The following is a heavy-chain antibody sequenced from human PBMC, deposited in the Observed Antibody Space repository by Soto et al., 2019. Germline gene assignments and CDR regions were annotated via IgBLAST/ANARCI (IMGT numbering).Heavy chain of an antibody. CDR2: ISSSSSTI. D-gene: IGHD3-3*01. J-gene: IGHJ6*03. V-gene: IGHV3-48*01. CDR1: GFTFSSYS. CDR3: ARDRSAQYYDLWSGSAPAGYMDV. Sequence: GGSLRLSCAASGFTFSSYSMNWVRQAPGKGLEWVSYISSSSSTIYYADSVKGRFTISRDNAKNSLYLQMNSLRAEDTAVYYCARDRSAQYYDLWSGSAPAGYMDVWGKGTTVTVS.